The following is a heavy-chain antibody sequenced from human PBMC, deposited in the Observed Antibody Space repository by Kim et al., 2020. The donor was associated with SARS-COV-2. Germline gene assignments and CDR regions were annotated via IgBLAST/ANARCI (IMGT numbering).Heavy chain of an antibody. V-gene: IGHV3-23*01. D-gene: IGHD2-15*01. J-gene: IGHJ4*02. CDR1: GFTFSSYA. CDR2: ISGSGGST. Sequence: GGSLRLSCAASGFTFSSYAMSWVRQAPGKGLEWVSAISGSGGSTYYADSVKGRFTISRDNSKNTLYLQMNSLRAEDTAVYYCAKEWSSWGCSGGSCYAHFDYWGQGTLVTVSS. CDR3: AKEWSSWGCSGGSCYAHFDY.